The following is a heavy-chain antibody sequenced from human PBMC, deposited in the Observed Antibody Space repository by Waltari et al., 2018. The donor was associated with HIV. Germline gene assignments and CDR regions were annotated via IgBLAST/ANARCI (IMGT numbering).Heavy chain of an antibody. J-gene: IGHJ4*02. CDR3: AHWLTDLGGYGDYVGGY. Sequence: QITLKESGPTLVKPTQTLTLTCTFSGFSLSTSGVGVGWIRQPPGKALEWLALIYWNDDKRNSPSLKSRLTITKYTSKNHVVLTMTNMDPVDTATYYCAHWLTDLGGYGDYVGGYWGQGTLVTVSS. CDR2: IYWNDDK. D-gene: IGHD4-17*01. V-gene: IGHV2-5*01. CDR1: GFSLSTSGVG.